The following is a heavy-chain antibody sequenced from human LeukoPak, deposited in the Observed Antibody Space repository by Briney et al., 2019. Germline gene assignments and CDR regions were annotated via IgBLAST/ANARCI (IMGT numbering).Heavy chain of an antibody. V-gene: IGHV4-59*01. D-gene: IGHD5-18*01. Sequence: SETLSLTCTVSGGSISSYYWAWIRQPPGKGLEWIGYIHYSGSTNYNPSLKSRVTISVDTSKNQFSLKLSSVTAADTAVYYCARYSYGGYHFDYWGQGTLVTVSS. CDR3: ARYSYGGYHFDY. J-gene: IGHJ4*02. CDR1: GGSISSYY. CDR2: IHYSGST.